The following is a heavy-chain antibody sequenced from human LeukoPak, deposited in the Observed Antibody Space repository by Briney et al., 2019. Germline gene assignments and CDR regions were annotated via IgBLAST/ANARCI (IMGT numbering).Heavy chain of an antibody. CDR2: IASDGSHT. Sequence: GRSLRLSCAASGFTFSTYFMHWVRQAPGKGLEWVADIASDGSHTFYVGSVKGRFTISRDNSKNTLYLQMNSLRAEDTAVYFCARERQDTILHSGAFDIWGQGTMVTVSS. CDR3: ARERQDTILHSGAFDI. J-gene: IGHJ3*02. D-gene: IGHD2-21*01. V-gene: IGHV3-30-3*01. CDR1: GFTFSTYF.